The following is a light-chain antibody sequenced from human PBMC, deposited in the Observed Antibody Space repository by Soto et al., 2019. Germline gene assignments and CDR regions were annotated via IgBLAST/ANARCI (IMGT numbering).Light chain of an antibody. CDR2: EVS. V-gene: IGLV2-14*01. CDR1: SSDVGGYNY. CDR3: SSYTSSSTLV. Sequence: QSALTQPASVSGYPGQSITISCTGTSSDVGGYNYVSWYQQHPGKAPKLMIYEVSNRPSGVSNRFSGSKSGNTASLNLSGLQAEDEADYYCSSYTSSSTLVFGTGTKVTVL. J-gene: IGLJ1*01.